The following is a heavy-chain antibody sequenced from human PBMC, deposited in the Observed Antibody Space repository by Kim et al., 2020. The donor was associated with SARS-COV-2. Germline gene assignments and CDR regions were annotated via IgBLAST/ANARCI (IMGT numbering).Heavy chain of an antibody. CDR2: GSSI. J-gene: IGHJ5*02. Sequence: GSSIHYADSVNGRFTISSANAKKSLSLQMNSLTPEDTAVYYCVREPASWGQGTLVTVSS. CDR3: VREPAS. V-gene: IGHV3-11*01.